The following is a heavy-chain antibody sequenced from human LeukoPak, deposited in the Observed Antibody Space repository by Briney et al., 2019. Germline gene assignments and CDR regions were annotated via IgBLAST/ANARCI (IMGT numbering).Heavy chain of an antibody. CDR2: IPPRGSYI. CDR1: GFTFRRHT. CDR3: TRDRDDDSSGSIDDAFDI. D-gene: IGHD3-22*01. V-gene: IGHV3-21*01. J-gene: IGHJ3*02. Sequence: GGSLRLSCAASGFTFRRHTMNWVRQAPGKGLEWVSSIPPRGSYIYTSDSAKGRFTISRDNDKNSLYLQMNSLRAEDTAVYYCTRDRDDDSSGSIDDAFDIWGQGTMVTVSS.